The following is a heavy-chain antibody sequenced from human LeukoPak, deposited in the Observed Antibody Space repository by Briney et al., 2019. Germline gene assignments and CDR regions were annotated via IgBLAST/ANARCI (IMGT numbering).Heavy chain of an antibody. CDR1: GFTFSSYA. V-gene: IGHV3-23*01. Sequence: PGGSLRLSCAASGFTFSSYAMSWVRQAPGKGLEWVSAISGSGGSTYYADSVKGRLTISRDNSKNTLYLQMNSLRAEDTAVYYCAKGGGYNWNSLAAFDIWGQGTMVTVSS. D-gene: IGHD1-7*01. CDR2: ISGSGGST. CDR3: AKGGGYNWNSLAAFDI. J-gene: IGHJ3*02.